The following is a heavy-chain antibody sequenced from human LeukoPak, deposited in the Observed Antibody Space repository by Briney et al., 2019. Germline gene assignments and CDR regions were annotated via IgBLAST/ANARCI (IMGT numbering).Heavy chain of an antibody. V-gene: IGHV4-34*01. D-gene: IGHD4-17*01. CDR2: VNDSGYT. J-gene: IGHJ4*02. Sequence: SETLSLTCDVSGVSFSTYYWSWIRQSPEKGLEWIGEVNDSGYTNYNPSLKGRVTISVDTSKNQFSLKLSSVTAADTAVYYCARQLYGSDYWGQGTLVTVSS. CDR1: GVSFSTYY. CDR3: ARQLYGSDY.